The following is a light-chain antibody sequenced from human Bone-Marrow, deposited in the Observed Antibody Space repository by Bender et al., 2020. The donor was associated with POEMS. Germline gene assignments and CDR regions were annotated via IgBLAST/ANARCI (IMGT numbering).Light chain of an antibody. CDR3: CSYAGSNNVV. CDR1: SSDVGGYKY. CDR2: DVN. J-gene: IGLJ2*01. V-gene: IGLV2-8*01. Sequence: QSALTQPPSASGSPGQSVTISCTGTSSDVGGYKYVSWYQQHPGKAPKLMIYDVNNRPSGISNRFSASKSGNTASLTVSGLQAEDEADYYCCSYAGSNNVVCGGGTKLTVL.